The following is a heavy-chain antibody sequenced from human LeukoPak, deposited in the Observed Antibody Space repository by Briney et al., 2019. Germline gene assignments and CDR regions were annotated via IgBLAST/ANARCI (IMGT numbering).Heavy chain of an antibody. D-gene: IGHD4-23*01. Sequence: GGSLRLSCAASGFTFSSYWMSWVRHAPGKGLEWVANIKQDGSEKYYVDSVKGRFTIYRDNAKTSLYLQMNSLRAEDTAVYYCARCPVAKDYGMDVWGQGTTVTVS. CDR2: IKQDGSEK. CDR1: GFTFSSYW. J-gene: IGHJ6*02. CDR3: ARCPVAKDYGMDV. V-gene: IGHV3-7*01.